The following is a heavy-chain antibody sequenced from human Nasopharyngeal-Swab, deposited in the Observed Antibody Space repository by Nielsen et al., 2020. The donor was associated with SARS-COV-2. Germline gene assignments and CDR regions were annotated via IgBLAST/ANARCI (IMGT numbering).Heavy chain of an antibody. J-gene: IGHJ6*02. V-gene: IGHV3-30*18. CDR2: VSYDGSVK. CDR1: GFTFSNYG. Sequence: GESLKISCVASGFTFSNYGIHWVRQAPGKGLEWVAVVSYDGSVKNYADSVNDRFTISRDNSKNTLYLQMNSLRVEDTALYYCAKAPYLRGLDVWGQGTTVTVSS. CDR3: AKAPYLRGLDV. D-gene: IGHD2-21*01.